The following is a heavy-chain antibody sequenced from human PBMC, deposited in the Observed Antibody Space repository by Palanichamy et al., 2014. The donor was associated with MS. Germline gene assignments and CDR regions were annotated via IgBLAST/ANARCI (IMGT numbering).Heavy chain of an antibody. CDR2: IYFIGST. D-gene: IGHD6-19*01. Sequence: QVQLQESGPGLVKPSESLSLTCTVSGGSISGYYWSWIRQPPGKGLERIGHIYFIGSTIYNPSLKSRVTISVDRSKNQFSLKLSSVTATDTAVYYCARHPSSDWSYYFDYWGQGTLVTVSS. J-gene: IGHJ4*02. CDR1: GGSISGYY. V-gene: IGHV4-59*08. CDR3: ARHPSSDWSYYFDY.